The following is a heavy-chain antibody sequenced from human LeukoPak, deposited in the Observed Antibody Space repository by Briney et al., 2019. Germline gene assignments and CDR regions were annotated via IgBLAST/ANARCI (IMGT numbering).Heavy chain of an antibody. Sequence: GGSLRLSCAASGFTFSGSAMSWVRQAPGKGLEWVSAISGSGGTTYYADSVKGRFTISRDNSKNTLYLQMRSLRAEDTAVYYCAKGGVTVAGLGHNWFDPWGQGTLVTVSS. D-gene: IGHD6-19*01. CDR2: ISGSGGTT. CDR3: AKGGVTVAGLGHNWFDP. CDR1: GFTFSGSA. V-gene: IGHV3-23*01. J-gene: IGHJ5*02.